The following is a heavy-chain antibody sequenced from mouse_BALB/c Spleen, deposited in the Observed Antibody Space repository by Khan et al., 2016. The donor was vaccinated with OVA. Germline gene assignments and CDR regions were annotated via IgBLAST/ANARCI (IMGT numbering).Heavy chain of an antibody. CDR3: ARWVYDYGAMYY. CDR2: INPDSSTI. D-gene: IGHD2-4*01. Sequence: EVKLLESGGGLVQPGGSLKLSCAASGFDFSRYWMSWVRQAPGKGLEWIGEINPDSSTINYTPSLKDKFIISRDNAKNTLYLQMSKVRSEDTALYYCARWVYDYGAMYYWGQGTSVTVSS. V-gene: IGHV4-1*02. J-gene: IGHJ4*01. CDR1: GFDFSRYW.